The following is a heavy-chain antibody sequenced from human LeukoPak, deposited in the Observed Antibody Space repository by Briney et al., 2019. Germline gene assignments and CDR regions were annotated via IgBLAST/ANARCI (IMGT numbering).Heavy chain of an antibody. CDR3: ARDNLAYGDYENDY. V-gene: IGHV4-38-2*02. J-gene: IGHJ4*02. CDR2: IYYSGST. Sequence: SETLSLTCTVSGYSISSGYYWGWIRQPPGKGLEWIGSIYYSGSTYYNPSLKSRVTISVDTSKNQFSLKLSSVTAADTAVYYCARDNLAYGDYENDYWGQGTLVTVSS. CDR1: GYSISSGYY. D-gene: IGHD4-17*01.